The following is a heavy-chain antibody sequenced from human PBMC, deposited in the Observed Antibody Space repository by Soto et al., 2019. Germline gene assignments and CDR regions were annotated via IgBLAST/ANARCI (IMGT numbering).Heavy chain of an antibody. V-gene: IGHV4-39*07. CDR3: ARGRKHLGLAYYDYYGMDV. CDR2: TNHSGRT. CDR1: GGSISSSDYY. D-gene: IGHD1-26*01. Sequence: SETLSLTCTVSGGSISSSDYYWGWIRQPPGKGLEWIGSTNHSGRTNYNPSLKRRVTLPGDMSKNQCSLKLNSMTAADTAVYYCARGRKHLGLAYYDYYGMDVWGQGPTVTVSS. J-gene: IGHJ6*02.